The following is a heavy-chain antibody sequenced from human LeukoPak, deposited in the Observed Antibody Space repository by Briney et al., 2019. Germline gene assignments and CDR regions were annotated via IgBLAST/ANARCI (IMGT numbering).Heavy chain of an antibody. CDR3: ARTSRQLWPSALFDY. J-gene: IGHJ4*02. CDR2: ISSSGSTI. CDR1: GFTFSSYE. Sequence: GGSLRLSCAASGFTFSSYEMNWVRQAPGKGLEWVSYISSSGSTIYCADSVKGRFTISRDNAKNSLYLQMNSLRAEDTAVYYCARTSRQLWPSALFDYWGQGTLVTVSS. D-gene: IGHD5-18*01. V-gene: IGHV3-48*03.